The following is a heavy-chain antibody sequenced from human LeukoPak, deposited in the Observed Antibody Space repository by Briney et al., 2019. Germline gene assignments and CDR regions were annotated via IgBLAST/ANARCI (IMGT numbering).Heavy chain of an antibody. D-gene: IGHD4-23*01. Sequence: GASVKVSCKTSGGTFSSYAISWVRQAPGQGLEWMGGIIPIFGTANYAQKFQGRVTITTDESTSTAYMELSSLRSEDTAVYYCATSTTTVVTPWYNYYYYMDVWGKGTTVTVSS. CDR1: GGTFSSYA. V-gene: IGHV1-69*05. J-gene: IGHJ6*03. CDR3: ATSTTTVVTPWYNYYYYMDV. CDR2: IIPIFGTA.